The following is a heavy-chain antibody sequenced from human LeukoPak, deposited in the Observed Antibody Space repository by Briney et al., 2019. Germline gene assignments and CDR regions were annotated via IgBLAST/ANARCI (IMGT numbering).Heavy chain of an antibody. D-gene: IGHD2-2*02. CDR1: GFTFSRYW. Sequence: GGSLRLSCAASGFTFSRYWMSWVRQAPGKGLEWVAVISYDGSNKYYADSVKGRFTISRDNSKNTLYLQMNSLRAEDTAVYYSVVVVPAAIVYWGQGTLVTVSS. J-gene: IGHJ4*02. CDR2: ISYDGSNK. V-gene: IGHV3-30-3*01. CDR3: VVVVPAAIVY.